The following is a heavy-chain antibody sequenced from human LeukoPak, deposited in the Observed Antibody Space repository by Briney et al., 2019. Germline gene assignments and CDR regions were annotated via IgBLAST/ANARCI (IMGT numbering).Heavy chain of an antibody. CDR3: ARHTDQLLWFGEFIDYMDV. V-gene: IGHV4-39*01. D-gene: IGHD3-10*01. CDR1: GFTFSSYSMN. Sequence: GSLRLSCAASGFTFSSYSMNWVRQAPGKGLEWIGSIYYSGSTYYNPSLKSRVTISVDTSKNQFSLKLSSVTAADTAVYYCARHTDQLLWFGEFIDYMDVWGKGTTVTISS. J-gene: IGHJ6*03. CDR2: IYYSGST.